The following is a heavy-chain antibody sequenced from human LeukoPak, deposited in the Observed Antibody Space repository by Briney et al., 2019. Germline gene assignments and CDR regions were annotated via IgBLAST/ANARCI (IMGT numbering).Heavy chain of an antibody. V-gene: IGHV1-69*05. CDR3: ARAARIQLWLYWFDP. D-gene: IGHD5-18*01. Sequence: ASVKVSCKASGGTFSSYAISWVRQAPGQGLEWMGGIIPIFGTANYAQKFQGRVTITRNTSISTAYMELSSLRSEDTAVYYCARAARIQLWLYWFDPWGQGTLVTVSS. CDR2: IIPIFGTA. J-gene: IGHJ5*02. CDR1: GGTFSSYA.